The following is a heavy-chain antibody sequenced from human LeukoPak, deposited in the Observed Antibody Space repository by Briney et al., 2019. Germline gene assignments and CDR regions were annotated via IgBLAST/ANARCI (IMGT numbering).Heavy chain of an antibody. CDR3: ARGGPASNYYYGMDV. CDR1: GYNFTTYW. J-gene: IGHJ6*02. CDR2: IYPGDSDT. V-gene: IGHV5-51*01. Sequence: LGESLKISCQTSGYNFTTYWIGWVRQMPGKGLEWMGIIYPGDSDTRYSPSFQGQVTISADKSITTAYLQWSSLKASDTAMYYCARGGPASNYYYGMDVWGQGTTVTVSS. D-gene: IGHD3-16*01.